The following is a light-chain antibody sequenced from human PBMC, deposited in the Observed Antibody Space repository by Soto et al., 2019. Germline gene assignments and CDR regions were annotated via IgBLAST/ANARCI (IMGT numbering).Light chain of an antibody. CDR2: GNT. V-gene: IGLV1-40*01. J-gene: IGLJ1*01. Sequence: QSVLTQPPSVSGAPGQRVTISCTGSSSNIGSTYDVQWYQQLPGTAPKLLIHGNTNRPSGVPDRFSGSKSGTSASLAITGLQADDEADYYCQSYDDSLSVHYVFGTGTNVTVL. CDR1: SSNIGSTYD. CDR3: QSYDDSLSVHYV.